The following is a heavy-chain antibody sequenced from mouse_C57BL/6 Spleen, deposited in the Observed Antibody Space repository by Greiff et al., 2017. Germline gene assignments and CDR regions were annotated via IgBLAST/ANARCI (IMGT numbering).Heavy chain of an antibody. J-gene: IGHJ2*01. V-gene: IGHV1-52*01. CDR2: IDPSDSET. CDR1: GYTFTSYW. CDR3: ARGGDGYPYY. D-gene: IGHD2-3*01. Sequence: QVQLQQPGAELVRPGSSVKLSCKASGYTFTSYWMHWVKQRPIQGLEWIGNIDPSDSETHSNQKFKDKATLTVDKSSSTACMQLSSLTSEDAAVYYCARGGDGYPYYWGQGTTLTVSS.